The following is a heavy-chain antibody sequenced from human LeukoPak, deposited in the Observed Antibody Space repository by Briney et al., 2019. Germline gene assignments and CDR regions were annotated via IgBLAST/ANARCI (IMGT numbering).Heavy chain of an antibody. Sequence: AGRSLRLSCAASGFTFSSYAMHWVRQAPGKGLEWVAVISYDGSNKYYADSVKGRFTISRDNSKNTLYLQMNSLRAEDTAVYYCARGYKAAAPRKYYYYGMDVWGQGTTVTVSS. CDR1: GFTFSSYA. CDR2: ISYDGSNK. D-gene: IGHD6-13*01. CDR3: ARGYKAAAPRKYYYYGMDV. J-gene: IGHJ6*02. V-gene: IGHV3-30-3*01.